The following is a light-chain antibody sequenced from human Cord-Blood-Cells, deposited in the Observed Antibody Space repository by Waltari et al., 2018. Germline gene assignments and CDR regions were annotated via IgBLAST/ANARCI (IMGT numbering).Light chain of an antibody. J-gene: IGLJ3*02. V-gene: IGLV2-23*01. CDR1: SSDVGSYNL. Sequence: QSALTQSASVSGSPGQSITISCTGTSSDVGSYNLVSWYQQHPGKAPKLMIYEGSKRPSGVSNRFSGSKSGNTASLTISGLQAEDEADYYGCSYAGSSTWVFGGGTKLTVL. CDR3: CSYAGSSTWV. CDR2: EGS.